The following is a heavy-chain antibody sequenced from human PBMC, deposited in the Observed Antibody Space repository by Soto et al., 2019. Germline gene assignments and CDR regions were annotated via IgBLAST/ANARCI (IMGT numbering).Heavy chain of an antibody. D-gene: IGHD6-6*01. J-gene: IGHJ4*02. V-gene: IGHV3-9*01. CDR3: AKEVGIAARSFDY. Sequence: PGGSLRLSCAASGFTFDDYAMHWVRQAPGKGLEWVSGISWNSGSIGYADSVKGRFTISRDNAKNSLYLQMNSLRAEDTALYYCAKEVGIAARSFDYWGQGTLVTVS. CDR1: GFTFDDYA. CDR2: ISWNSGSI.